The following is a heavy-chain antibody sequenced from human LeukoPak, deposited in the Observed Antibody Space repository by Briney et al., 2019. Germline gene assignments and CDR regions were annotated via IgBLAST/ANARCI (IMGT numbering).Heavy chain of an antibody. CDR1: GGSISSGSYY. Sequence: PSQTLSLTCTVSGGSISSGSYYWSWIRQPAGKGLEWIGRIYTSGSTNYNPSLKSRVTISVDTSKNQFSLKLSSVTAADTAVYYCARFAAAGRVRFDYWGQGTLVTVSS. D-gene: IGHD6-13*01. CDR2: IYTSGST. J-gene: IGHJ4*02. CDR3: ARFAAAGRVRFDY. V-gene: IGHV4-61*02.